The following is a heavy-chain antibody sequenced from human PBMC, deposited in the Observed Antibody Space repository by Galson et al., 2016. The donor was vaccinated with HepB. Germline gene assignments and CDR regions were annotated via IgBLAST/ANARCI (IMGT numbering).Heavy chain of an antibody. Sequence: SLRLSCAASGFTVSSNYMGWVRQAPGKGLEWVSVIYSDGRTYYAVSVKGRFTISRDNSKNTLNLQMNSLRGEDTAVYYCARVDGAAAGGVGFYYGMDVWGQGTTATVSS. CDR2: IYSDGRT. V-gene: IGHV3-66*01. D-gene: IGHD6-13*01. CDR3: ARVDGAAAGGVGFYYGMDV. J-gene: IGHJ6*02. CDR1: GFTVSSNY.